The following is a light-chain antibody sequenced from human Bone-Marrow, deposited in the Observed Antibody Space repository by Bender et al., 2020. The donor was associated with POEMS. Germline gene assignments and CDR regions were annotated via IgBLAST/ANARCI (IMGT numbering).Light chain of an antibody. Sequence: QSVLTQPPSASGTPGQRVTISCSGSSSKFGSYPVNWYQQLPGAAPKLVIFNNSQRPSGVPDRFSGSHSGTSASLAISGLLSDDEADFYCATWDDSLNGLVFGGGTKLTVL. CDR1: SSKFGSYP. CDR2: NNS. CDR3: ATWDDSLNGLV. J-gene: IGLJ3*02. V-gene: IGLV1-44*01.